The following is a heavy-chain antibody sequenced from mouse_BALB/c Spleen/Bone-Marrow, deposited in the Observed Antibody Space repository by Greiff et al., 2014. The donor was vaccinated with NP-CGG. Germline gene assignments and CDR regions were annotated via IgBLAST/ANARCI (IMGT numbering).Heavy chain of an antibody. J-gene: IGHJ4*01. CDR1: GYTSTSYW. V-gene: IGHV1-87*01. CDR3: ASPYGNYDAMDY. Sequence: VKLVESGAELARPGASVKLSCKASGYTSTSYWMQWVKQRPGQGLEWIGAIYPGDGDTRYTQKFRGRATLTADKSSNTAYMQLSSLTSEDSAIYFCASPYGNYDAMDYWGQGTLVTVSS. D-gene: IGHD2-1*01. CDR2: IYPGDGDT.